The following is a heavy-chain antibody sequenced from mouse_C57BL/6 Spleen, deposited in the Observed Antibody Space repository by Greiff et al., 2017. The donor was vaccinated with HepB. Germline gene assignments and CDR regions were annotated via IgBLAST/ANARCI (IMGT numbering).Heavy chain of an antibody. CDR1: GFTFSSYG. CDR2: ISSGGSYT. D-gene: IGHD1-2*01. CDR3: ARQFMTTEYAMDY. Sequence: EVQRVESGGDLVKPGGSLKLSCAASGFTFSSYGMSWVRQTPDKRLEWVATISSGGSYTYYPDSVKGRFTISRDNAKNTLYLQMSSLKSEDTAMYYCARQFMTTEYAMDYWGQGTSVTVSS. J-gene: IGHJ4*01. V-gene: IGHV5-6*01.